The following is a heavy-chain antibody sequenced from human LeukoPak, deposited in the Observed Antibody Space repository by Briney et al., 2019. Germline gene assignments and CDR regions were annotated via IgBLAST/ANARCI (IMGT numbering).Heavy chain of an antibody. J-gene: IGHJ4*02. V-gene: IGHV3-53*01. Sequence: GGSLRLSCAASGFTVSSNYMSWVRQAPGKGLEWVSVIYSGDSTYYADSVKGRFTISRDNSKNTLYLQMNSLRAEDTAVYYCARESYARGYSYGFDYWGQGTLVTVSS. CDR3: ARESYARGYSYGFDY. CDR2: IYSGDST. CDR1: GFTVSSNY. D-gene: IGHD5-18*01.